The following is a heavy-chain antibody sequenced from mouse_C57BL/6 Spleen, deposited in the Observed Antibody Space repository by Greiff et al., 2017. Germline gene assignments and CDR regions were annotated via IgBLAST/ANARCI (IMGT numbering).Heavy chain of an antibody. J-gene: IGHJ2*01. CDR3: ASGTTVVAPFDY. D-gene: IGHD1-1*01. V-gene: IGHV1-81*01. CDR1: GYTFTSYG. Sequence: ESGAELARPGASVKLSCKASGYTFTSYGISWVKQRTGQGLEWIGEIYPRSGNTYYNEKFKGKATLTADKSSSTAYMELRSLTSEDSAVYFCASGTTVVAPFDYWGQGTTLTVSS. CDR2: IYPRSGNT.